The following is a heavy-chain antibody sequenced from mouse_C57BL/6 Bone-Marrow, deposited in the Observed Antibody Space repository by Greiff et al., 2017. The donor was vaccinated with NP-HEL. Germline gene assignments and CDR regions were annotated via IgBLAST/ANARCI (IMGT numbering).Heavy chain of an antibody. J-gene: IGHJ2*01. CDR3: ARPGTVVAPYFDY. Sequence: VVESGASVKISCKASGYTFTDYYMNWVKQSHGKSLEWIGDINPNNGGTSYNQKFKGKATLTVDKSSSTAYMELRSLTSEDSAVYYCARPGTVVAPYFDYWGQGTTLTVSS. D-gene: IGHD1-1*01. V-gene: IGHV1-26*01. CDR2: INPNNGGT. CDR1: GYTFTDYY.